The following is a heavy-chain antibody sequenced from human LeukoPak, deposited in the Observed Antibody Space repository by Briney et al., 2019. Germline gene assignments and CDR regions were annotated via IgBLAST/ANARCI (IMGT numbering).Heavy chain of an antibody. J-gene: IGHJ3*02. D-gene: IGHD5-24*01. Sequence: PSETPSLTCTVSGGSISSYYWSWIRQPPGKGLEWIGYIYYSGSTNYNPSLKSRVTISVDTSKNQFSLKLSSVTAADTAVYYCARVSETEMATIIGVDAFDIWGQGTTVTVSS. CDR2: IYYSGST. V-gene: IGHV4-59*01. CDR1: GGSISSYY. CDR3: ARVSETEMATIIGVDAFDI.